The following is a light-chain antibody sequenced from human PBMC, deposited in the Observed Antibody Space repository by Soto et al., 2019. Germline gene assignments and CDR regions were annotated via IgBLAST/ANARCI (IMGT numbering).Light chain of an antibody. CDR2: AAS. V-gene: IGKV1-9*01. Sequence: IKLTQSPSFLSESVGDRVTITCRASQGISSYLAWYQEKPGKAPKLLIYAASTLQSGVPSRCSGSGSGTEFTLTISSLQPEEFATYCCQQLNSYPITFGQVTRLEI. J-gene: IGKJ5*01. CDR1: QGISSY. CDR3: QQLNSYPIT.